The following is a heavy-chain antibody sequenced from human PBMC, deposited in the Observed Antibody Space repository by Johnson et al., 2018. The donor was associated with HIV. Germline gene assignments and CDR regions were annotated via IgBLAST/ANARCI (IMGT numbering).Heavy chain of an antibody. V-gene: IGHV3-7*01. CDR2: IKQDGSEK. Sequence: VQLVESGGGLVQPGGSLRLSCAASGFTFSSYWMSWVRQAPGKGLEWVANIKQDGSEKYYVDSVKGRFTISRDNSKNSLYLQMNSLRAEDTAVYYCARAYSNFLSGYAFDIWGQGTMVTVSS. CDR1: GFTFSSYW. J-gene: IGHJ3*02. D-gene: IGHD3-3*01. CDR3: ARAYSNFLSGYAFDI.